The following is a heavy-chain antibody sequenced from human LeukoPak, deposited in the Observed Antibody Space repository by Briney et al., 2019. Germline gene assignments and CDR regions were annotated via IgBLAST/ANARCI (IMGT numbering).Heavy chain of an antibody. D-gene: IGHD3-22*01. CDR1: GFTFDDYS. CDR2: ISWHSRSI. CDR3: TKDLSSQWFTDIRHYGMNV. J-gene: IGHJ6*02. V-gene: IGHV3-9*01. Sequence: GGSLRLSCAASGFTFDDYSMHWVRQAPGKGLEWVAGISWHSRSIGYADSVKGRFTISRDNAKNSVSLQMNSLRTEDTALYYCTKDLSSQWFTDIRHYGMNVWGQGATVAVSS.